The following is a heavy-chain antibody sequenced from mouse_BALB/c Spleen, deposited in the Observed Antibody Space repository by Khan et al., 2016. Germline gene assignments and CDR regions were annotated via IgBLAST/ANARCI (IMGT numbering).Heavy chain of an antibody. Sequence: QVQLKQSGAELAKPGASVKMSCKASGYTFTRFWMHWVKQRPGQGLEWIGYINPGSNYTDYNQNFKDKATLPADKSSSTAYMLLSSLTSEDSAVYFCARWGYGNYLYQAMDYWGQGISVTVSS. V-gene: IGHV1-7*01. CDR1: GYTFTRFW. D-gene: IGHD2-10*02. CDR2: INPGSNYT. J-gene: IGHJ4*01. CDR3: ARWGYGNYLYQAMDY.